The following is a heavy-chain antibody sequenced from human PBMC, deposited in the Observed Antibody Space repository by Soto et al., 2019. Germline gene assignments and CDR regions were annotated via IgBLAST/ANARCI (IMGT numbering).Heavy chain of an antibody. J-gene: IGHJ6*03. Sequence: SETLSLTCTVSGGSISSYYWSWIRQPPGKGLEWIGYIYYSGSTNYNPSLKSRVTISVDTSKNQFSLKLSSVTATDTAVYYCARLGDGGYYGSGSYYYMDVWGKGTTVTVSS. CDR1: GGSISSYY. D-gene: IGHD3-10*01. CDR3: ARLGDGGYYGSGSYYYMDV. CDR2: IYYSGST. V-gene: IGHV4-59*08.